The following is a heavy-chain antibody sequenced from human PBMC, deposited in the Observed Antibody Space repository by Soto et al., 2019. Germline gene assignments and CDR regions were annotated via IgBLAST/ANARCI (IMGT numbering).Heavy chain of an antibody. V-gene: IGHV4-31*03. Sequence: QVQLQESGPGLVKPSQTLSLTCTVSGGSISSGGYYWSWIRQHPGKGLEWIGYTYYSGSTYYNPFLKSRVTISVDTSKNQCSPKLSSVTAAATAVYYCARDRGGSGYYYYGMDVWGQGTTVTVSS. J-gene: IGHJ6*02. D-gene: IGHD2-15*01. CDR3: ARDRGGSGYYYYGMDV. CDR2: TYYSGST. CDR1: GGSISSGGYY.